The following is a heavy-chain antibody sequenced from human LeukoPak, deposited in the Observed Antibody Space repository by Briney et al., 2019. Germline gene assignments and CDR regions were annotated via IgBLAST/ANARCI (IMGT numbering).Heavy chain of an antibody. J-gene: IGHJ3*02. CDR2: IYYSGST. D-gene: IGHD1-26*01. Sequence: SETLSLTCTVSGGSISSYYWSWIRQPPGKGLEWIGCIYYSGSTNYNPSLKSRVTISVDTSKNQFSLKLSSVTAADTAVYYCARVRDSSGSYAFDIWGQGTMVTVSS. V-gene: IGHV4-59*01. CDR1: GGSISSYY. CDR3: ARVRDSSGSYAFDI.